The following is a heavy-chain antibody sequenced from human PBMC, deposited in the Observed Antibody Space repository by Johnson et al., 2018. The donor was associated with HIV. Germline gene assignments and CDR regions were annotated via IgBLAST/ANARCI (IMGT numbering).Heavy chain of an antibody. J-gene: IGHJ3*02. CDR3: AREGDGYNYDAFDI. CDR2: INSDGSST. CDR1: GFTFSSYW. V-gene: IGHV3-74*01. Sequence: VLLLESGGGLVQPGGSLRLSCAASGFTFSSYWMHWVRQAPGKGLVWVSRINSDGSSTSYADSVKGRFTISRDNAKNPLYLQMNSLRAEDTAVYYCAREGDGYNYDAFDIWGQGTMVTVSS. D-gene: IGHD5-24*01.